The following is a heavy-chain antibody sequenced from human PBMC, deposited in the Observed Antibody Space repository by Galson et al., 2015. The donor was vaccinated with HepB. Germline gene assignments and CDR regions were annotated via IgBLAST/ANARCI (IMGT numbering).Heavy chain of an antibody. V-gene: IGHV7-4-1*02. Sequence: SVKVSCKASGYTFTSYAMNWVRQAPGQGLEWMGWINTNTGNPTYAQGFTGRFVFSLDTSVSTAYLQISSLKAEDTAVYYCARVVEVAAAGYYYYGMDVWGQGTTVTVSS. CDR1: GYTFTSYA. CDR2: INTNTGNP. CDR3: ARVVEVAAAGYYYYGMDV. D-gene: IGHD6-13*01. J-gene: IGHJ6*02.